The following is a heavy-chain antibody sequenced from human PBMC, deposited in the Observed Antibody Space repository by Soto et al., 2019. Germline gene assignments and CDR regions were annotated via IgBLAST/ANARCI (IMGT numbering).Heavy chain of an antibody. CDR1: GDSVTNYF. V-gene: IGHV4-59*02. D-gene: IGHD2-8*01. CDR3: ARDLCYCYDGVCPIFAF. J-gene: IGHJ4*02. CDR2: MYHGGRT. Sequence: SETLSLTCTVSGDSVTNYFWSWMRQPPGKGLEWIGHMYHGGRTNYSPSLKSRVTMSLDSSKNQFSLNLSSVTAADTAVYFCARDLCYCYDGVCPIFAFSAQGALDTV.